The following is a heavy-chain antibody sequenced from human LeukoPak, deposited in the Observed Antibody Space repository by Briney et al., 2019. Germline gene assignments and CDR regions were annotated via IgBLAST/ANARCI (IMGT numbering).Heavy chain of an antibody. CDR1: GYSFTSYW. V-gene: IGHV5-51*01. CDR2: IYPGDSDT. CDR3: ARVPPGNYYDSSGHFDY. D-gene: IGHD3-22*01. J-gene: IGHJ4*02. Sequence: GESLKISCKGSGYSFTSYWIGWVRQMPGKGLEWMGIIYPGDSDTRYSPSFQGQVTISADKSISTAYLQWSSLKASDTAMYYCARVPPGNYYDSSGHFDYWGQGTLVTVSS.